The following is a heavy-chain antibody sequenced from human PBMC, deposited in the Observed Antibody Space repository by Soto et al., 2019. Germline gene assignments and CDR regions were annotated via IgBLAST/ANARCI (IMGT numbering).Heavy chain of an antibody. CDR3: ARYYCINGVCHYFDY. J-gene: IGHJ4*02. CDR1: GGGNLRDYR. D-gene: IGHD2-8*01. CDR2: IIPKLGSA. Sequence: GASVKVSCKASGGGNLRDYRTTWVRRAPGQGLEWMGGIIPKLGSANYAQNFQGRVTITADESTNTVYMELRSLRSDDTAVYYCARYYCINGVCHYFDYWGQGALVTVSS. V-gene: IGHV1-69*13.